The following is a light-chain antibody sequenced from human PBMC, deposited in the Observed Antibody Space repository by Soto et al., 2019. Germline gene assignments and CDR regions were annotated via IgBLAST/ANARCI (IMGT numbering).Light chain of an antibody. CDR3: NSYAGSHHNLV. J-gene: IGLJ2*01. CDR1: SSDVGKYDY. CDR2: EVS. Sequence: QSVLTQPPSASGSPGQSVTISCTGTSSDVGKYDYVSWFQHHPGKAPKLIIYEVSKRPSGVPDRFSGCKSGSTASLTVSGLQTEDEADYYCNSYAGSHHNLVFGGGTKVTVL. V-gene: IGLV2-8*01.